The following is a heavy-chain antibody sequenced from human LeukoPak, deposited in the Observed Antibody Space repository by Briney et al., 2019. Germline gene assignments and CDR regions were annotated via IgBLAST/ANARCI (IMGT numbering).Heavy chain of an antibody. J-gene: IGHJ5*02. D-gene: IGHD6-19*01. CDR3: ARDATYSSGWYIDP. V-gene: IGHV1-2*02. CDR1: GYTFTGYY. CDR2: INPNSGGT. Sequence: ASVKVSCKASGYTFTGYYMHWVRQAPGQGLEWMGWINPNSGGTNYAQKFQGRDTMTRDTSISTAYMELSRLRSDDTAVYYCARDATYSSGWYIDPWGQGTLVTVSS.